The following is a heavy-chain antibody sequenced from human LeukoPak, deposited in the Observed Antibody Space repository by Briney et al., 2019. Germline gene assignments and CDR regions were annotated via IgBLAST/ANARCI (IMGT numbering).Heavy chain of an antibody. CDR1: GGSLSGYY. V-gene: IGHV4-34*01. CDR3: ARGLVEEPDYYDSSGYYYNAFDI. CDR2: INHSGST. D-gene: IGHD3-22*01. Sequence: SETLSLTCAVYGGSLSGYYWSWIRQPPGKGLEWIGEINHSGSTNYNPSLKSRVTISVDTSKNQFSLKLSSVTAADTAVYYCARGLVEEPDYYDSSGYYYNAFDIWGQGTMVTVSS. J-gene: IGHJ3*02.